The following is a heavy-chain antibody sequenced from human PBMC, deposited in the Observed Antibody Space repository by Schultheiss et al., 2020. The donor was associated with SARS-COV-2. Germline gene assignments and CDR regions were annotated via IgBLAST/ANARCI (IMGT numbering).Heavy chain of an antibody. Sequence: GESLKISCSASGFTFSSYAMHWVRQAPGKGLEWVSAISGSGGSTYYADSVKGRFTISRDNSKNTLYLQMNSLRAEDTAVYYCARELGGYDYRWFDPWGQGTLVTVSS. D-gene: IGHD5-12*01. V-gene: IGHV3-23*01. CDR3: ARELGGYDYRWFDP. CDR1: GFTFSSYA. J-gene: IGHJ5*02. CDR2: ISGSGGST.